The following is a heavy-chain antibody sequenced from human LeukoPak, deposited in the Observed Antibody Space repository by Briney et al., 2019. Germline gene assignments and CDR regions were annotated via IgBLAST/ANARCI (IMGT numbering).Heavy chain of an antibody. Sequence: GGSLRLSCTASGFTFSDSYMTWIRQAPGKGLEWVSYISTSGSTIYYADSVKGRFTISRDNVKKSLYLQMNSLRAEDTAVYYCAREYSSSWYEYAFDMWGQGTMVTVSS. D-gene: IGHD6-13*01. J-gene: IGHJ3*02. CDR2: ISTSGSTI. CDR1: GFTFSDSY. V-gene: IGHV3-11*04. CDR3: AREYSSSWYEYAFDM.